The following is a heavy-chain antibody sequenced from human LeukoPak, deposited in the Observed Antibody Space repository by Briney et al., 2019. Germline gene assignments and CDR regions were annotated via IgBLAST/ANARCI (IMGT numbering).Heavy chain of an antibody. V-gene: IGHV4-39*07. CDR3: ARDRYCSGRSCYGPPDY. CDR1: GGSISSSSYY. D-gene: IGHD2-15*01. CDR2: IYYSGST. Sequence: SETLSLTRTVSGGSISSSSYYWGWIRQPPGKGLEWIGSIYYSGSTYYNPSLKSRVTISVDTSKNQFSLKLNSVTAADTAVYYCARDRYCSGRSCYGPPDYWGQGVLVTVSS. J-gene: IGHJ4*02.